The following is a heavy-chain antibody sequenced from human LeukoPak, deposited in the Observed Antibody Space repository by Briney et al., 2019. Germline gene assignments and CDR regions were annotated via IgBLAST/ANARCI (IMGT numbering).Heavy chain of an antibody. Sequence: PGRSLRLSCAASGFTFSSYTMNWVRQAPGKGLEWVANIKQDGSEKDYADSVKGRFTISRDNAKNSLYLQMNSLRAEDTAVYYCVRLGGYCSSISCYTAYYFDYWGQGTLVTVSS. CDR1: GFTFSSYT. CDR3: VRLGGYCSSISCYTAYYFDY. V-gene: IGHV3-7*01. D-gene: IGHD2-2*02. CDR2: IKQDGSEK. J-gene: IGHJ4*02.